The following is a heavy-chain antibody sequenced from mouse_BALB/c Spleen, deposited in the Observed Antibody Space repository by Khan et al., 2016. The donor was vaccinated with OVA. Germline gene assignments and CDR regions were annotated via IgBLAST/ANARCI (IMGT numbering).Heavy chain of an antibody. V-gene: IGHV1-39*01. CDR2: IDPYFGDT. CDR3: AREGNYYFDY. Sequence: VQLQQSGPELEKPGASVKISCKASGYSFTGYNMNWVRQSNGRSLEWIGNIDPYFGDTSYNQKFKGKATLTVDTSSSTAYMQLKSLTSEDSAVYYCAREGNYYFDYWGQGTTLTVSS. D-gene: IGHD2-1*01. CDR1: GYSFTGYN. J-gene: IGHJ2*01.